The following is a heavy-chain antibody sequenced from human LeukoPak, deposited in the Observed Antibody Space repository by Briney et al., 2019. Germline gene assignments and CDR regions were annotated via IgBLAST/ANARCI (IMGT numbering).Heavy chain of an antibody. V-gene: IGHV3-48*01. CDR1: GFTFSSYS. J-gene: IGHJ3*01. CDR3: ARDPWLDV. Sequence: PGGSLRLSCAASGFTFSSYSMTWVRQAPGMGLEWISYIWDSGTPIYYADSVKGRFTISRDNANNLVYLQMNSVRAEDTALYYCARDPWLDVWGQGTMVTVSS. D-gene: IGHD3-9*01. CDR2: IWDSGTPI.